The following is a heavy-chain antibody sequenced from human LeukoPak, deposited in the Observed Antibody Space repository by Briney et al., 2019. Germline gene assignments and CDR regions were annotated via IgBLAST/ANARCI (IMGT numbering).Heavy chain of an antibody. V-gene: IGHV3-23*01. J-gene: IGHJ4*02. CDR2: ISGGSGNT. CDR3: AKFYDILTGYFDY. D-gene: IGHD3-9*01. Sequence: GGSLRLSCVASGFTFSSYAMSWVRQSPGKGLEWVSGISGGSGNTEYADSVNGRFTISRDNSKSTLYLQMNSLRAEDTAVYYCAKFYDILTGYFDYWGQGTLVTVSS. CDR1: GFTFSSYA.